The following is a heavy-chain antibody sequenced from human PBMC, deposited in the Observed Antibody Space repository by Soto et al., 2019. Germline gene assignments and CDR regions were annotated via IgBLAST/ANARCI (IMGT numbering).Heavy chain of an antibody. CDR3: ASRIQDYGDYLFYVWH. J-gene: IGHJ4*02. CDR2: IYYSGST. Sequence: SETLSLTCTVSGGSISSSSYYWGWIRQPPGKGLEWIGSIYYSGSTYYNPSLKSRVTISVDTSKNQFSPKLSSVTAADTAVYYCASRIQDYGDYLFYVWHWGQGTLVTVSS. CDR1: GGSISSSSYY. V-gene: IGHV4-39*01. D-gene: IGHD4-17*01.